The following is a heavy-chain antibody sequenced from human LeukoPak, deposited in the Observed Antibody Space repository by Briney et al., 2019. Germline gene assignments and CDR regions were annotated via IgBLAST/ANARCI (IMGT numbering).Heavy chain of an antibody. Sequence: SETLSLTCTVSGYSISSGYYWGWIRQPPGKGLEWIGNMYHSGSTYYNPSLTSRVTISVDTSMNQFSLKLSSVTAADTAVYYCARGGYYYYYMDVWGKGTTVTVSS. J-gene: IGHJ6*03. D-gene: IGHD3-22*01. CDR2: MYHSGST. V-gene: IGHV4-38-2*02. CDR1: GYSISSGYY. CDR3: ARGGYYYYYMDV.